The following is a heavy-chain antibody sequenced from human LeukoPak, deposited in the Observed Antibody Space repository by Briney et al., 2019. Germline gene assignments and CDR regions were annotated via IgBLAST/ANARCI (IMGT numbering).Heavy chain of an antibody. J-gene: IGHJ4*02. D-gene: IGHD5-24*01. CDR3: AARERDGYNSIDY. CDR2: INPNSGGT. V-gene: IGHV1-2*02. CDR1: GYTVTGYY. Sequence: GASVKVSCKASGYTVTGYYMHWVRQAPGQGLEWMGWINPNSGGTNYAQKFQGRVTMTRDTSISTAYMELSRLRSDDTAVYYCAARERDGYNSIDYWGQGTLVTVSS.